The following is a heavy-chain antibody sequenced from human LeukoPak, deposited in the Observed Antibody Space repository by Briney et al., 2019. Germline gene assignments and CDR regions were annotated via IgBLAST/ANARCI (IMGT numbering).Heavy chain of an antibody. CDR1: GFTFRNYA. D-gene: IGHD4-11*01. J-gene: IGHJ3*02. CDR2: ISDDGSDK. V-gene: IGHV3-30*01. CDR3: AKILTTKQLLFDAFDM. Sequence: GGSLRLSCAASGFTFRNYAMHWVRQAPGKGLEWVSVISDDGSDKFFADSVKGRFSISRDNSRNTVYLQMNSLRAEDTAVYYCAKILTTKQLLFDAFDMWGQGTMVTVSP.